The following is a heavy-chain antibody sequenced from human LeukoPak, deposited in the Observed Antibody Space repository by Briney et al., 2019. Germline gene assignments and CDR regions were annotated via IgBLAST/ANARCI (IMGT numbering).Heavy chain of an antibody. CDR2: IDHSGST. Sequence: SETLSLTCTVSGDSISSGYYWGWIRQSPGKGLEWIGSIDHSGSTYHNPSLKSRVTISVDTSRTQLSLKLDSVTDTDTAVYYCVRDGRFDSACFDSWGPGILVTVSS. V-gene: IGHV4-38-2*02. J-gene: IGHJ4*02. CDR1: GDSISSGYY. CDR3: VRDGRFDSACFDS. D-gene: IGHD6-19*01.